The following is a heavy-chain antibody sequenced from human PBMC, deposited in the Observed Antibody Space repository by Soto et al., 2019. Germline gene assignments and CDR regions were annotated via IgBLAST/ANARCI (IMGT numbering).Heavy chain of an antibody. CDR2: ISAYNGNT. J-gene: IGHJ6*02. Sequence: ASVKVSCKASGYTFTSYGISWVRQAPGQGLEWMGWISAYNGNTNYAQKFQGRITMTRNTSISTAYMELSSLRSEDTAVYYFARGLNSYCGGDCSAYYYGMDVWGQGTTVTVSS. D-gene: IGHD2-21*02. CDR1: GYTFTSYG. CDR3: ARGLNSYCGGDCSAYYYGMDV. V-gene: IGHV1-18*01.